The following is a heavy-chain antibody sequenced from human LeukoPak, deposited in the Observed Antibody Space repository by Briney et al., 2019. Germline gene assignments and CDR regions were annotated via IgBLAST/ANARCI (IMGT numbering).Heavy chain of an antibody. Sequence: SVKGSCKASGGTFSSYAISWVRQAPGQGLEWMGRIIPIFGIANYAQKFQGRVTITADKSTSTAYMELSSLRSEDTAVYYCAREYTMVRENYYYGMDVWGQGTTVTVSS. CDR1: GGTFSSYA. CDR3: AREYTMVRENYYYGMDV. CDR2: IIPIFGIA. J-gene: IGHJ6*02. D-gene: IGHD3-10*01. V-gene: IGHV1-69*04.